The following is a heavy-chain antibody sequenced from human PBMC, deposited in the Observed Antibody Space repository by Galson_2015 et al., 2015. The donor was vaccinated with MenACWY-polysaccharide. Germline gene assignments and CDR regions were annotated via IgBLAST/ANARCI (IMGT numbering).Heavy chain of an antibody. J-gene: IGHJ3*02. CDR1: GYTFTSYD. CDR2: MNPNSGNT. Sequence: SVKVSCKASGYTFTSYDINWVRQATGQGLEWMGWMNPNSGNTGYAQKFQGRVTMTRNTSTSTAYMELSSLRSEDTAVYYCARGDSSGYYILNDAFDIWGQGTMVTVSS. V-gene: IGHV1-8*01. D-gene: IGHD3-22*01. CDR3: ARGDSSGYYILNDAFDI.